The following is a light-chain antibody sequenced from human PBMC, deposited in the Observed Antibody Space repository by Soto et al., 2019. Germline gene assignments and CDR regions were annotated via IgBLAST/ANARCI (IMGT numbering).Light chain of an antibody. CDR2: DAS. CDR1: QSVSTY. CDR3: QQRGNWPPIT. V-gene: IGKV3-11*01. Sequence: EIVLTQSPATLSLSPGERATLSCRASQSVSTYLAWYQQKPGQAPRLLIYDASNRATGIPARFSGSGSGTDFPLTISSLEPEDFAVYYCQQRGNWPPITFGQGTRLEIK. J-gene: IGKJ5*01.